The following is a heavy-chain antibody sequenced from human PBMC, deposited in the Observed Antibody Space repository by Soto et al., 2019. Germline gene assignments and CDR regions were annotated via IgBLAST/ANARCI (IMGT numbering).Heavy chain of an antibody. J-gene: IGHJ6*02. Sequence: QITLRESGPTLVKPTQTLTLTCTFSGFSLSIGGVGVGWIRQPPGKALEWLALIYWDDDKRYSPSLKSRLTITKDTSKNQVVLTMTNMDPVDTATYYCAHSRCGGDCLQSYSSHYYYGVDVWGQGTTVTVSS. CDR1: GFSLSIGGVG. CDR2: IYWDDDK. D-gene: IGHD2-21*02. V-gene: IGHV2-5*02. CDR3: AHSRCGGDCLQSYSSHYYYGVDV.